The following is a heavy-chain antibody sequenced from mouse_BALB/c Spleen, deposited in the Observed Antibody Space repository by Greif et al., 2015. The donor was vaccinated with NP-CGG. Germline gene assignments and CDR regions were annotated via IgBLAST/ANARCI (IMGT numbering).Heavy chain of an antibody. Sequence: EVMLVESGGGLVQPGGSLKLSCAASGFTFSSYTMSWARQTPEKRLEWVAYISNGGGSTYYPDTVKGRFTISRDNAKNTMYLQMSSLKSEDTAMYYCARHGNYAMDYWGQGTSVTVSS. CDR2: ISNGGGST. D-gene: IGHD1-1*02. CDR1: GFTFSSYT. CDR3: ARHGNYAMDY. V-gene: IGHV5-12-2*01. J-gene: IGHJ4*01.